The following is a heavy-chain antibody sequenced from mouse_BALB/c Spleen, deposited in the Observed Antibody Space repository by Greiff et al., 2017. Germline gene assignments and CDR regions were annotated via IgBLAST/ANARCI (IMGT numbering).Heavy chain of an antibody. CDR3: ARDGATVVED. J-gene: IGHJ2*01. Sequence: VQLQQSGAELVKPGASVKLSCTASGFNFKDTYMHWVKQRPEQGLEWIGRIDPANGNTKYDPKFQGKATITADTSSNTAYLQLSSLTSEDTAVYYCARDGATVVEDWGQGTTLTVSS. CDR1: GFNFKDTY. CDR2: IDPANGNT. D-gene: IGHD1-1*01. V-gene: IGHV14-3*02.